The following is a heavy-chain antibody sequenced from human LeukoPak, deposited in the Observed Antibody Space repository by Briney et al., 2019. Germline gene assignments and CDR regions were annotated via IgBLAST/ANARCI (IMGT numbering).Heavy chain of an antibody. CDR2: ISSSGSTI. CDR1: GFTFSSYE. CDR3: VREESESYPFDS. Sequence: GGSLRLSCAASGFTFSSYEMNWVRQAPGKGLEWVSYISSSGSTIYYADSVKGRFTISRDSAKNSLSLQMNSLRAEDTAVYYCVREESESYPFDSWGQGTLVIVSS. D-gene: IGHD1-26*01. V-gene: IGHV3-48*03. J-gene: IGHJ4*02.